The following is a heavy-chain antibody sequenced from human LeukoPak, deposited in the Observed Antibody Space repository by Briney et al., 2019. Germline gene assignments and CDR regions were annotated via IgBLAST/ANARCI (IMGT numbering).Heavy chain of an antibody. CDR3: ARDRYRSAAMGSYYYYYGMDV. J-gene: IGHJ6*02. V-gene: IGHV3-21*01. CDR1: GFTFSTYN. D-gene: IGHD2-2*01. CDR2: ISSSSSYT. Sequence: GGSLRLSCLASGFTFSTYNMHWVRQAPGKGLEWVSSISSSSSYTYYADSVKGRFTISRDNAKNSLYLQMNSLRAEDTAVYYCARDRYRSAAMGSYYYYYGMDVWGQGTTVTVSS.